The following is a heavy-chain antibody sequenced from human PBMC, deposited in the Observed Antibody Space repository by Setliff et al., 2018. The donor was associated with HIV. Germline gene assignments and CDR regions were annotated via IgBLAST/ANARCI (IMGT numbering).Heavy chain of an antibody. Sequence: SETLSLTCTVSGPSISSSSYYWGWIRQPPGKGLEWIANIHYSGSIYRNPSLKSRVTISVDTSKNQFSLKLSSVTAADTAIYYCARVPRITTLRNAFDIWGQGTMVTVSS. J-gene: IGHJ3*02. CDR1: GPSISSSSYY. CDR3: ARVPRITTLRNAFDI. CDR2: IHYSGSI. V-gene: IGHV4-39*07. D-gene: IGHD3-3*01.